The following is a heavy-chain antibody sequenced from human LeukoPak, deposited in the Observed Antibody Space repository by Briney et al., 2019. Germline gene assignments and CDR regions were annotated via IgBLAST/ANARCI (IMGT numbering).Heavy chain of an antibody. V-gene: IGHV4-59*01. D-gene: IGHD6-19*01. CDR1: GGSISSYY. Sequence: SETLSLTCTVSGGSISSYYWSWIRQPPGKGLEWIGYIYYSGSTNYNPSLKSRVTISVDTSKNQFSLKLSSVTAADTAVYYCARYSELSGWYPLFDYWGQGTLVTVSS. CDR3: ARYSELSGWYPLFDY. CDR2: IYYSGST. J-gene: IGHJ4*02.